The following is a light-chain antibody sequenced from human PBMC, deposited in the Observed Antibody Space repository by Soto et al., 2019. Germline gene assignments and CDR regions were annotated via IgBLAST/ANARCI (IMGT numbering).Light chain of an antibody. CDR1: QSLXTW. CDR2: XAS. Sequence: IQMTQSPSTLSASAGDGVAITCRTSQSLXTWVVWYQQKAGKAPNALIYXASSLHSGVPSRFSGSGCGTDFTITISSLQAEDVATYCCQQRYSHSTFGLGTRLEIK. J-gene: IGKJ5*01. V-gene: IGKV1-5*01. CDR3: QQRYSHST.